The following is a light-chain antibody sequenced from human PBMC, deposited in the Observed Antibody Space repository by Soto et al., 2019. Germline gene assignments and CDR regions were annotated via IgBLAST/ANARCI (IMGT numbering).Light chain of an antibody. CDR3: QKYNSAPLT. Sequence: DVQMTQSPSSLSAFVGDRVTITCRASQGIAPYLAWFQQKPGKVPKLLIYATSTLQSGVPSRFSGSRSGTDFTLNINSLQTEDVGTYYCQKYNSAPLTFGGGTKVEIK. V-gene: IGKV1-27*01. J-gene: IGKJ4*01. CDR1: QGIAPY. CDR2: ATS.